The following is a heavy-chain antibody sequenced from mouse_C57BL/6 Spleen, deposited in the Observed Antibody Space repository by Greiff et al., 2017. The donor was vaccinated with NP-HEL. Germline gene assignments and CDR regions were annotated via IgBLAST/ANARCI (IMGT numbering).Heavy chain of an antibody. CDR2: ISSGGSYT. J-gene: IGHJ3*01. Sequence: EVKLMESGGDLVKPGGSLKLSCAASGFTFSSYGMSWVRQTPDKRLEWVATISSGGSYTYYPDSVKGRFTISRDNAKNTLYLQMSSLKSEDTAMYYCARHGYYSNYGFAYWGQGTLVTVSA. CDR3: ARHGYYSNYGFAY. CDR1: GFTFSSYG. D-gene: IGHD2-5*01. V-gene: IGHV5-6*01.